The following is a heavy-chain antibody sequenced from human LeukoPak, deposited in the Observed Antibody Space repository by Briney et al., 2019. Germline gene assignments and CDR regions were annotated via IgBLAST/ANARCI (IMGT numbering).Heavy chain of an antibody. D-gene: IGHD6-19*01. CDR2: ISGSGGSL. CDR1: GFTFSSYA. CDR3: VRGHSSGWHHFDY. Sequence: GGSLRLSCADSGFTFSSYAMSWVRQAPGKGLEWVSTISGSGGSLNYADSVKGRFTISRDNSKNTLYVQMNSLRAEDMAVYYCVRGHSSGWHHFDYWGQGTLVTVSS. V-gene: IGHV3-23*01. J-gene: IGHJ4*02.